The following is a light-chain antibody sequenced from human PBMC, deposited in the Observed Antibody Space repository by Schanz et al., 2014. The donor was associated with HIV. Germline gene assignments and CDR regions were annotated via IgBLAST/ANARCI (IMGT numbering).Light chain of an antibody. CDR3: SSYTTNNTCV. Sequence: QSALTQPASVSGSPGQSITISCTGTSSDIGGYNYVSWYQQHPGKAPKLMIYEGSKRPSGVSNRFSGSKSDNTASLTISGLQAEDEADYYCSSYTTNNTCVFGGGTKLTVL. J-gene: IGLJ2*01. V-gene: IGLV2-14*01. CDR2: EGS. CDR1: SSDIGGYNY.